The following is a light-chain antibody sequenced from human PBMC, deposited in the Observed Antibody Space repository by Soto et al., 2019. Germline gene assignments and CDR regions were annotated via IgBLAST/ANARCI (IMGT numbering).Light chain of an antibody. J-gene: IGKJ1*01. CDR2: AAS. V-gene: IGKV1-39*01. CDR3: QQSYSTPRT. CDR1: QSISSY. Sequence: DIQMTQSPSSLSASVGDRVTITCRASQSISSYLNWYQQKPGKAPKLLIYAASSSQSGVPSRFSGSGFGTDFTLTISSLQPEDFATYYCQQSYSTPRTFGQGTKVEIK.